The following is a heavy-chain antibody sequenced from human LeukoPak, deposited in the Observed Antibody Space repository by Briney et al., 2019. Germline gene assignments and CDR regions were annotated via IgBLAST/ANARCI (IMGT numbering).Heavy chain of an antibody. Sequence: SETLSLTCTVSGGSVNTYYWSWIRQSAGKGLEWIGHISTSGSTTYNPSFKSRVTMSVDTSTNQFSLKLSSVTAADTAVYYCAREATIVGATIIWGQGTLVTVSS. J-gene: IGHJ4*02. CDR2: ISTSGST. CDR3: AREATIVGATII. V-gene: IGHV4-4*07. CDR1: GGSVNTYY. D-gene: IGHD1-26*01.